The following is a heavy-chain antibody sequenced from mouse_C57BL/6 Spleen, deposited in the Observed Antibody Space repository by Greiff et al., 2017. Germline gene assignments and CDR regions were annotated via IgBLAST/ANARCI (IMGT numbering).Heavy chain of an antibody. CDR2: INPNNGGT. V-gene: IGHV1-22*01. D-gene: IGHD2-4*01. Sequence: EVQLQQSGPELVKPGASVKMSCKASGYTFTDYNMHWVKQSHGKSLEWIGYINPNNGGTSYNQKFKGKATLTVNKSSSTAYMEFRSLTSEDSAVYYCASRRDYDGFAYWGQGTLVTVSA. J-gene: IGHJ3*01. CDR3: ASRRDYDGFAY. CDR1: GYTFTDYN.